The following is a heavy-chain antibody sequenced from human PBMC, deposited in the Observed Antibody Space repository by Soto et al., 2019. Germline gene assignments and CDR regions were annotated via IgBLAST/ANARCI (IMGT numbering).Heavy chain of an antibody. CDR3: AIGGYCNSTSCSYFDY. CDR2: IYHSGST. J-gene: IGHJ4*02. Sequence: NPSETLSLTCAVSGGSISSGGYSWSWIRQPPGKGLEWIGYIYHSGSTYYNPSLKSRVTISVDRSKNQFSLKLSSVTAADTAVYYCAIGGYCNSTSCSYFDYWGQGTLVTVSS. D-gene: IGHD2-2*01. V-gene: IGHV4-30-2*01. CDR1: GGSISSGGYS.